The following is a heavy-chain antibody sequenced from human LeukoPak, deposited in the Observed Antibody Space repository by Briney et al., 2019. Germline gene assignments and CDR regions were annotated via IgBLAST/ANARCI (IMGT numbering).Heavy chain of an antibody. CDR1: GFTFSSAW. D-gene: IGHD2-15*01. Sequence: GGSLRLSCAASGFTFSSAWMSWARQAPGKGLEWVAVIWYDGSNKYYADSVKGRFTISRDNSKNTLYLQMDSLRAEDTAVYHCARLGYCSGGNCYSSPDGMDVWGQGATVTVSS. CDR2: IWYDGSNK. J-gene: IGHJ6*02. V-gene: IGHV3-33*08. CDR3: ARLGYCSGGNCYSSPDGMDV.